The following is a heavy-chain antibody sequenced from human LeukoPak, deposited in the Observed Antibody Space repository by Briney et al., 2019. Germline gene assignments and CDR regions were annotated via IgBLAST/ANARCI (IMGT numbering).Heavy chain of an antibody. D-gene: IGHD3-10*01. CDR2: IIPIFSTA. Sequence: GSSVKVSCKASGGTFSSYAISWVRQAPGQGLEWMGGIIPIFSTANYAQKFQGRVTITTDESTSTAYMELSSLRSEDTAVYYCARVGDGSGSYYTSYYFDYWGQGTLVTVSS. CDR1: GGTFSSYA. J-gene: IGHJ4*02. V-gene: IGHV1-69*05. CDR3: ARVGDGSGSYYTSYYFDY.